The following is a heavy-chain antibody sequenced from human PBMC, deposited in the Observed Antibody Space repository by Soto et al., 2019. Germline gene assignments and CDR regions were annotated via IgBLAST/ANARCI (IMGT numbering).Heavy chain of an antibody. V-gene: IGHV4-59*08. CDR2: IYYSGST. Sequence: SETLSLTCAVSGDSISSDYWSWIRQPPGKGLELIGYIYYSGSTNYNPSLKSRVTISVDTSKNQFSLKLSSVTAADTAVYYCARLTSSGYYAYWGQGTLVTVSS. J-gene: IGHJ4*02. D-gene: IGHD3-22*01. CDR3: ARLTSSGYYAY. CDR1: GDSISSDY.